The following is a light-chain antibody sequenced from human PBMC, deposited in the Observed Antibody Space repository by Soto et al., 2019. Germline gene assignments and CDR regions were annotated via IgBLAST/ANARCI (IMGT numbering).Light chain of an antibody. CDR2: ANT. CDR3: AAWDDSLNGVV. V-gene: IGLV1-44*01. Sequence: QSVLTQPPSASGTPGQRVTISCSGSSSNIGNRTVNWYQHFPGAAPKRLIYANTQRSSGVPDRFSGSKSGTSASLAITGLQSQDEADYFCAAWDDSLNGVVFGGGTKVTVL. CDR1: SSNIGNRT. J-gene: IGLJ2*01.